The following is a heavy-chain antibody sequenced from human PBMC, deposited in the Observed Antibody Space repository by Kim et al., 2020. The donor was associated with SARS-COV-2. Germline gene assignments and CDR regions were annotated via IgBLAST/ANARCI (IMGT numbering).Heavy chain of an antibody. V-gene: IGHV3-74*01. CDR2: IKSDGSST. Sequence: GGSLRLSCAASGFTFRSYWMHWVRQAPGKGLVWVSRIKSDGSSTNYVDSVKGRFTISRDNAKNTLYLQMNSLRVEDTAVYYCARDRSYGMDVWGQGTTVTVSS. CDR1: GFTFRSYW. J-gene: IGHJ6*02. CDR3: ARDRSYGMDV.